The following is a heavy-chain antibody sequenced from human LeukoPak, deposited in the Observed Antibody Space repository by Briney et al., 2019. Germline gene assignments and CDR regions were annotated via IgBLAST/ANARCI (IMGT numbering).Heavy chain of an antibody. CDR1: GGSISSYY. D-gene: IGHD6-19*01. V-gene: IGHV4-59*01. Sequence: PSETLSLTCTVSGGSISSYYWSCIRQPPGKGLEWIGYIYYSGSTNYSPSLKSRVTISVDTSKNQFSLNLSSVTAADTAVYYCARYSSGWRSFDIWGQGTMVTVSS. J-gene: IGHJ3*02. CDR2: IYYSGST. CDR3: ARYSSGWRSFDI.